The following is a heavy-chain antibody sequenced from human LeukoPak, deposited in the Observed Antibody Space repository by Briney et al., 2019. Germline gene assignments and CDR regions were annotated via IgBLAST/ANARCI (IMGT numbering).Heavy chain of an antibody. V-gene: IGHV3-7*01. Sequence: SGGSLRLSCAASGFTFSSYWMSWVRQAPGKGLEWVANIKHDGSEKYYVDSVKGRFTISGDNAKNSLYLQMNSLRAEDTAVYSCAMRSIDGNSGYYYGYWGQGTLVTVSS. CDR1: GFTFSSYW. D-gene: IGHD3-22*01. CDR2: IKHDGSEK. J-gene: IGHJ4*02. CDR3: AMRSIDGNSGYYYGY.